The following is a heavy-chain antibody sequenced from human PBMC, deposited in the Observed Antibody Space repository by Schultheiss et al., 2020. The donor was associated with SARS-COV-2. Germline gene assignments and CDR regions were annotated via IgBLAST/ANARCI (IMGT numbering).Heavy chain of an antibody. CDR2: IYYSGST. CDR1: GGSFSGYY. J-gene: IGHJ4*02. D-gene: IGHD6-19*01. V-gene: IGHV4-34*01. CDR3: ARWEALAVAGTQIDY. Sequence: GSLRLSCAVYGGSFSGYYWSWIRQPPGKGLEWIGSIYYSGSTNYNPSLKSRVTISVDTSKNQFSLKLSSVTAADTAVYYCARWEALAVAGTQIDYWGQGTLVTVSS.